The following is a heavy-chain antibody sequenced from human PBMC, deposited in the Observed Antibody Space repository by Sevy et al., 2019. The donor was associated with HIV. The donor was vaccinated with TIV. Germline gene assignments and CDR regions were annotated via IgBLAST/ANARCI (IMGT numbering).Heavy chain of an antibody. CDR1: GFTFSKYS. D-gene: IGHD2-8*01. CDR3: AREGCTKPHDY. CDR2: LSFGCGEI. V-gene: IGHV3-23*01. J-gene: IGHJ4*02. Sequence: GGSLRLSCAASGFTFSKYSMSWVRQPPGKGLEWVSTLSFGCGEINYADSVKGRFTISRDKSKRSVYLKMNNLGAEDTAVYYCAREGCTKPHDYWGQGTLVTVSS.